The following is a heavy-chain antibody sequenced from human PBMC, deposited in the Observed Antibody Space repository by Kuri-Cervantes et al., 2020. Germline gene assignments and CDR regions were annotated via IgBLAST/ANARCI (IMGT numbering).Heavy chain of an antibody. D-gene: IGHD1/OR15-1a*01. V-gene: IGHV2-5*01. CDR2: IYWYDDK. CDR1: GFSINTSGVD. CDR3: EHRRAANNPHYFND. J-gene: IGHJ4*02. Sequence: SGPTLVKPTQTLTLTCTFSGFSINTSGVDRGWIRQPPGKALEWLVLIYWYDDKRYIPSLKSRLTITKDTSKNQVVLTMTNMDPVDTATYYCEHRRAANNPHYFNDRGQGTLVTVSS.